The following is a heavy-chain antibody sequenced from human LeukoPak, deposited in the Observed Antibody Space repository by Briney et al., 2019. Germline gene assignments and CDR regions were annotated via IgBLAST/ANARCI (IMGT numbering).Heavy chain of an antibody. D-gene: IGHD2/OR15-2a*01. CDR1: RFIFTNYW. J-gene: IGHJ4*02. V-gene: IGHV3-74*01. CDR3: TSFFETN. Sequence: GGSLRLSCAASRFIFTNYWIHWVRQAPGKGLVWVSHVNNDGSATSYADSVKGRFTISRDSAKNTVCLHMNSLRVEDTAVYYCTSFFETNWGQGTLVTVSS. CDR2: VNNDGSAT.